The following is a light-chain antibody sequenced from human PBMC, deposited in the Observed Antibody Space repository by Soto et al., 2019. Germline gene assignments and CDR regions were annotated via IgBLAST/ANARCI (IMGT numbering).Light chain of an antibody. CDR2: AAS. CDR1: QGISSY. V-gene: IGKV1-9*01. CDR3: QQLSNYPYT. Sequence: DIQLTQSPSFLSASVGDRVTITCRASQGISSYLAWYQQKPGKAPNLLIYAASTLQRGVPSRFSGSGSGTEFTLKISSLQTEEFATYYCQQLSNYPYTFGQGTTLDI. J-gene: IGKJ2*01.